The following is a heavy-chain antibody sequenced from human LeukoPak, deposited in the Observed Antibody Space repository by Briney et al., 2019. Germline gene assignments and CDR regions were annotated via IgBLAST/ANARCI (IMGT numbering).Heavy chain of an antibody. CDR1: GYSISSGYY. D-gene: IGHD1-26*01. J-gene: IGHJ4*02. CDR3: ASGAGSGSYLYPFDL. CDR2: IYHSGST. V-gene: IGHV4-38-2*02. Sequence: SETLSLTCTVSGYSISSGYYWGWIRQPPGKGLEWIGSIYHSGSTYYNPSLKSRVTMSLDTSKDQFSLKLSSVTAADTAVYYCASGAGSGSYLYPFDLWGQGTLVTVSS.